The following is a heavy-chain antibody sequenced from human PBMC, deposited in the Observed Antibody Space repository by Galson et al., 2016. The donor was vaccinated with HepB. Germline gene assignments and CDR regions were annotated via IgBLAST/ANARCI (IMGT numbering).Heavy chain of an antibody. Sequence: SETLSLTCTVSGGSISSGGYYWSWIRQPPGKGLEWIGEIVHSGGTNYNPYLKSRVTISVDTSKNQFSLKMNSVTAADTAVYYCARGAVRPRGRSRANWFDPWGQGTLVTVSS. V-gene: IGHV4-39*07. CDR2: IVHSGGT. CDR3: ARGAVRPRGRSRANWFDP. J-gene: IGHJ5*02. D-gene: IGHD6-6*01. CDR1: GGSISSGGYY.